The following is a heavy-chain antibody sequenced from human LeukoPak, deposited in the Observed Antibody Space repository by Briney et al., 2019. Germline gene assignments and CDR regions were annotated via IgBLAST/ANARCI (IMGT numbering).Heavy chain of an antibody. J-gene: IGHJ4*02. CDR3: AREGGDYTSSWNAY. CDR2: INPNTGGR. D-gene: IGHD6-13*01. Sequence: ASVKVSCKASGYTFTGYHLHWVRQAPGQGLEWMGWINPNTGGRNYAQKFQGRVTMTRDTSISTAYMELSSLRSDDTAVYYCAREGGDYTSSWNAYWGQGTLVTVSS. V-gene: IGHV1-2*02. CDR1: GYTFTGYH.